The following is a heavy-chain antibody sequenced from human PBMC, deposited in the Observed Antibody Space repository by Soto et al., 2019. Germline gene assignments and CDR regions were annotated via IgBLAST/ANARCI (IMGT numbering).Heavy chain of an antibody. J-gene: IGHJ4*02. CDR1: GYTFTRYD. D-gene: IGHD5-18*01. Sequence: QVQLVQSGADVKKPGASVKGSCKASGYTFTRYDINGVRQATGQGLAWMGWMHPNSGNTVDAQKFQGRVTMTRNTSLNTAYMELSSMRCEDTAVYYCARERSYGIDYWGQGTLVTVSS. CDR2: MHPNSGNT. V-gene: IGHV1-8*01. CDR3: ARERSYGIDY.